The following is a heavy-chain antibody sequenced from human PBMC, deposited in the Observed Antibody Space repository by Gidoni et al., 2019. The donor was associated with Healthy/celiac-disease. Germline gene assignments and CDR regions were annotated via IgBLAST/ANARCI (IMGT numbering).Heavy chain of an antibody. Sequence: QVQLVESGGGVVQPGRSLRLSCAASGCTFSSYAMHWVRQAPGKGLEWVAVISYDGSNKYYADSVKGRFTISRDNSKNTLYLQMNSLRAEDTAVYYCARVPGRPKYYFDYWGQGTLVTVSS. CDR3: ARVPGRPKYYFDY. CDR2: ISYDGSNK. J-gene: IGHJ4*02. CDR1: GCTFSSYA. V-gene: IGHV3-30-3*01.